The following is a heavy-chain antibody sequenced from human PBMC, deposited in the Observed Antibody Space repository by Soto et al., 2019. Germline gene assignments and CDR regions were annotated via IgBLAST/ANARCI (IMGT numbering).Heavy chain of an antibody. V-gene: IGHV1-69*13. CDR3: ARDSLNNQDIVVVPAAGLNAFDI. Sequence: GASVKVSWKAAGGTISSYAISWVRQAPRQGLEWMGGIIPIFGTANYAQKFQGRVTITADESTSTAYMELSSLRSEDTAVYYCARDSLNNQDIVVVPAAGLNAFDIWGQGTMVTVSS. D-gene: IGHD2-2*01. J-gene: IGHJ3*02. CDR1: GGTISSYA. CDR2: IIPIFGTA.